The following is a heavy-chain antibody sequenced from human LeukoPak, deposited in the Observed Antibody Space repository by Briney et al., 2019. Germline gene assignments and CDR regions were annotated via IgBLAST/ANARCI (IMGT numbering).Heavy chain of an antibody. V-gene: IGHV4-38-2*01. CDR1: GYSISSGYY. Sequence: SETLSLTCGVSGYSISSGYYWGWIRQSPGKGLEWIGNIYRSGSTYYNPSLNSRVTISVDTSKNQFSLRLTSVTAADTAVYYCARRDRWFDPWGQGTLVTVSS. CDR3: ARRDRWFDP. J-gene: IGHJ5*02. CDR2: IYRSGST.